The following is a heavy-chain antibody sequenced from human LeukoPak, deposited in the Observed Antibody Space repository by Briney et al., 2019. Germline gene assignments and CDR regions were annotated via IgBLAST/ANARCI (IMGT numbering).Heavy chain of an antibody. D-gene: IGHD2-15*01. Sequence: GSLRLSCAASGFTFNIYWMDWVRQAPGKGLIWVSRINTDGSDTTYADSVKGRFTISRDNAKDTLYLQMNSLRAEDTAVYYCARGCSGGSCYDNWGQGTLVTVSS. J-gene: IGHJ4*02. CDR1: GFTFNIYW. V-gene: IGHV3-74*01. CDR3: ARGCSGGSCYDN. CDR2: INTDGSDT.